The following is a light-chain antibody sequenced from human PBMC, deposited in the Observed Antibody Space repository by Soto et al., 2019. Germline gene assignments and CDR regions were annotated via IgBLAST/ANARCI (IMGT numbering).Light chain of an antibody. CDR3: CSYAGSYTYV. Sequence: VLTQPRSVSGSPGQSVTISCTGTSSDVGGYNYVSWYQQHPGKAPKFMIYDVSQRPSGVPARFSGSKSGNTASLTISGLQAEDEADYYCCSYAGSYTYVFGTGTKLTVL. V-gene: IGLV2-11*01. CDR2: DVS. J-gene: IGLJ1*01. CDR1: SSDVGGYNY.